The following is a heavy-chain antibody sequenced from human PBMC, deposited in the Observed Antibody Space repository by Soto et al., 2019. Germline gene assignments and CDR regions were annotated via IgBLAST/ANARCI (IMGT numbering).Heavy chain of an antibody. CDR3: AGRCDSTSCLAHFDS. CDR1: GVTFNNYV. Sequence: SSVKVSCKASGVTFNNYVINWVRQAPGQGLGWMGGIIPIFGTASYAQKFQGRVTITADKSTSTAYMELNSLRSADTAVYYCAGRCDSTSCLAHFDSWGQGTLVTVSS. J-gene: IGHJ4*02. D-gene: IGHD2-2*01. CDR2: IIPIFGTA. V-gene: IGHV1-69*06.